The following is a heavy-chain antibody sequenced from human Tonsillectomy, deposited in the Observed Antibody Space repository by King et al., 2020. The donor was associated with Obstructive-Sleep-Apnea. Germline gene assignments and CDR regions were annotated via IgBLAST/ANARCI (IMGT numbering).Heavy chain of an antibody. J-gene: IGHJ4*02. Sequence: VQLVESGGGLVKPGGSLRLSCAASGFTFSSYSMNWVRQAPGKGLEWVSSISSSSSYIYYADSVKGRFTISRDNAKNSLYLQMNSLRAEDTAVYYCARGYGYYDSSGYPPGYWGQGTLVTVSS. V-gene: IGHV3-21*01. CDR3: ARGYGYYDSSGYPPGY. CDR2: ISSSSSYI. CDR1: GFTFSSYS. D-gene: IGHD3-22*01.